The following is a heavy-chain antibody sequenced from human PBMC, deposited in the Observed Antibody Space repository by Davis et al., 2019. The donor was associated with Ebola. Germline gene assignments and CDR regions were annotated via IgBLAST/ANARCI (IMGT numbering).Heavy chain of an antibody. CDR3: ARVGATEWYYYYGMDV. CDR2: IYYSGST. D-gene: IGHD1-26*01. J-gene: IGHJ6*02. Sequence: SETLSLTCAVYGGSFSGYYWSWIRQHPGKGLEWIGYIYYSGSTYYNPSLKSRVTISVDTSKNQFSLRLNSVTAADTAVYYCARVGATEWYYYYGMDVWGQGTTVTVSS. CDR1: GGSFSGYY. V-gene: IGHV4-34*01.